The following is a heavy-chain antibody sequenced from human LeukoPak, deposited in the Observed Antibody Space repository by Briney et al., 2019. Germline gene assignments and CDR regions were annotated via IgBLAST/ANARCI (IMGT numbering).Heavy chain of an antibody. CDR2: ISTTSAYI. J-gene: IGHJ4*02. Sequence: GGSLRLSCAASGFTFSGYSMNWVRQAPGKGLEWVSSISTTSAYIYYAESVKGRLTTSRDNTKSSLYLEMNSLRAEDTAVYYCARDGAAAAGRYFDYWGQGSLVTVSS. D-gene: IGHD6-13*01. CDR1: GFTFSGYS. CDR3: ARDGAAAAGRYFDY. V-gene: IGHV3-21*01.